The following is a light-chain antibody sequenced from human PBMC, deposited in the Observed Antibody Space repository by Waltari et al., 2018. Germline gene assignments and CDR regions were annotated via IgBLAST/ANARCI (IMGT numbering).Light chain of an antibody. CDR1: QTLSTY. J-gene: IGKJ4*01. V-gene: IGKV3-11*01. CDR2: DAS. CDR3: QQRSSWPLT. Sequence: EVVLTQSPATLSLSPGERATLSCRASQTLSTYLAWYHQKPGQAPRLLIYDASNRATGIPARFSGSGSGTDFTLTISSLEPDDFGLYYCQQRSSWPLTFGGGSKVEIK.